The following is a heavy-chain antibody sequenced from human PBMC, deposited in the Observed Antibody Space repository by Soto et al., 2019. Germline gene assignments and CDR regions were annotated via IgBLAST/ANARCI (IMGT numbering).Heavy chain of an antibody. CDR2: IIPIFGTA. CDR3: ARGLRSEWRGYYDSSGNYYYYGMDA. V-gene: IGHV1-69*13. J-gene: IGHJ6*02. CDR1: GGTFSSYA. D-gene: IGHD3-22*01. Sequence: SVKVSCKASGGTFSSYAISWVRQAPGQGLEWMGGIIPIFGTANYAQKFQGRVTITADESTSTAYMELSSLRSEDMAVYYCARGLRSEWRGYYDSSGNYYYYGMDAWGQGTTVTVSS.